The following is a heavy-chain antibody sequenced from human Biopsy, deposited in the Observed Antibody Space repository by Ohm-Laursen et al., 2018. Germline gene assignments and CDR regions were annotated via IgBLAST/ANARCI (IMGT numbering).Heavy chain of an antibody. CDR1: GFSFTGYY. CDR3: ALQSVAQMKNFDY. V-gene: IGHV1-2*02. D-gene: IGHD6-19*01. Sequence: SVKVSCKASGFSFTGYYIHWVRQAPGQGLEWMGWISPKSGDTNYAHKFQGNITMTRDTSMSTAYMEMSRLRCDDTAVYYCALQSVAQMKNFDYWGRGTLVTVSS. CDR2: ISPKSGDT. J-gene: IGHJ4*02.